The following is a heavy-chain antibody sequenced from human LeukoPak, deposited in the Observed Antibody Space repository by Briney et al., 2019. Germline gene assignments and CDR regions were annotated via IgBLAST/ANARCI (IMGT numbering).Heavy chain of an antibody. J-gene: IGHJ6*02. Sequence: GGSLRLSCAASGFTFSSYAMSWVRQAPGKGLEGVSAISGSGGSTYYADSVKGRFTISRDNSKNTMYLQVNSLRAEDTAVYYCAKAMVRGVITDYYYYGMDVWGQGTTVTVSS. V-gene: IGHV3-23*01. CDR2: ISGSGGST. D-gene: IGHD3-10*01. CDR1: GFTFSSYA. CDR3: AKAMVRGVITDYYYYGMDV.